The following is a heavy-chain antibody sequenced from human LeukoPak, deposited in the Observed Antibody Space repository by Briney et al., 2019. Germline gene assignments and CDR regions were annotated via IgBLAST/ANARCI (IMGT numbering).Heavy chain of an antibody. V-gene: IGHV1-8*01. J-gene: IGHJ4*02. CDR2: MNPNSGNT. D-gene: IGHD3-10*01. Sequence: ASVTVSCTASGYTFTSYDINWVRQAPGQGLEWMGWMNPNSGNTGYAQKFQGRVTMTRNTSISTAYMELSSLRSEDTAVYYCARGLFTMVRGVIIIGYWGQGTLVTVSS. CDR1: GYTFTSYD. CDR3: ARGLFTMVRGVIIIGY.